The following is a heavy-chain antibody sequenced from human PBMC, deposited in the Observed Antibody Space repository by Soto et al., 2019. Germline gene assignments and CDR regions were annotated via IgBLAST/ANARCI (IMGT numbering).Heavy chain of an antibody. CDR1: GYTLTELS. J-gene: IGHJ5*02. CDR3: ATDRIAAAGTGVWFDP. V-gene: IGHV1-24*01. Sequence: ASVKVSCKVSGYTLTELSMHWVRQAPGKGLEWMGGFDPEDGETIYAQKFQGRVTMTEDTSTDTAYMELSSLRSEDTAVYYCATDRIAAAGTGVWFDPWGQGTLVTVSS. CDR2: FDPEDGET. D-gene: IGHD6-13*01.